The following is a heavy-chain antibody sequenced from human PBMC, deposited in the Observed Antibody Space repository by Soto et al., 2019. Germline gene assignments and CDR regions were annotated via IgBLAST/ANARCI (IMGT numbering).Heavy chain of an antibody. CDR3: ARSLFLASTDTEPFDY. J-gene: IGHJ4*02. D-gene: IGHD3-3*02. Sequence: EAQLLESGGGLVQPGGSLVLSCAASGFTFSSYAMSWVRQAPGKGLEWVSSISGGGNDAFYAVSVKGRFTISRDNSRNTLYLQMSSLRADDTAIYYCARSLFLASTDTEPFDYWGQGALSPSPQ. CDR1: GFTFSSYA. V-gene: IGHV3-23*01. CDR2: ISGGGNDA.